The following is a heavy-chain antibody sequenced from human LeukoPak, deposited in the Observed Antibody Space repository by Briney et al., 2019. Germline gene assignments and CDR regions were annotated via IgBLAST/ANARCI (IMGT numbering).Heavy chain of an antibody. Sequence: GGSLRLSCAASGFTFSSYAMSWVRQAPGKGLERVSSISSSSSYIYYADSVKGRFTISRDNAKNSLYLQMNSLRAEDTAVYYCARDLDTAMGLFDYWGQGTLVTVSS. CDR2: ISSSSSYI. V-gene: IGHV3-21*01. J-gene: IGHJ4*02. CDR1: GFTFSSYA. D-gene: IGHD5-18*01. CDR3: ARDLDTAMGLFDY.